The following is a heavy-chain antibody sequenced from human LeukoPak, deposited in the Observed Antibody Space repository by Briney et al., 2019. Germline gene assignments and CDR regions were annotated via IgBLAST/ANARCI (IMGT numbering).Heavy chain of an antibody. D-gene: IGHD2-15*01. J-gene: IGHJ4*02. V-gene: IGHV3-9*01. Sequence: GRSLRLSCAASGFTFSNYAMSWVRQVPGKGLEWVSGINWNSGSTVYADSVKGRFTISRDNSKNALYLQMNSLGAEDTAFYYCAKRSCSGGRCYFDYWGQGTLVTVSS. CDR1: GFTFSNYA. CDR2: INWNSGST. CDR3: AKRSCSGGRCYFDY.